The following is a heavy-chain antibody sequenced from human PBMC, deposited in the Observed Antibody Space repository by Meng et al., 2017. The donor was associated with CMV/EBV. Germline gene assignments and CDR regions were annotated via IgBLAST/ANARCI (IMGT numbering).Heavy chain of an antibody. Sequence: GESLKISCAASGFTFSSYSMNWVRQAPGKGLEWVSSISSSSSYIYYADSVKGRFTISRDNAKNSLYLQMNSLRAEDTAVYYCARDFILSGNYYDYGMDVWGQGTTVTVSS. CDR1: GFTFSSYS. CDR2: ISSSSSYI. D-gene: IGHD3-16*02. J-gene: IGHJ6*02. CDR3: ARDFILSGNYYDYGMDV. V-gene: IGHV3-21*01.